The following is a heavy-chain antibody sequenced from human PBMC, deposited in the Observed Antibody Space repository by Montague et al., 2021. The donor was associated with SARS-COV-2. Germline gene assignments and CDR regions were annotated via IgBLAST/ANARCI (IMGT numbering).Heavy chain of an antibody. CDR3: ARDPGDFNFYGLDV. D-gene: IGHD3-16*01. CDR2: IHSTGRT. CDR1: GDSISSYY. J-gene: IGHJ6*02. V-gene: IGHV4-59*01. Sequence: ETLSLTCSASGDSISSYYWSWIRKSPGKGLEWIGYIHSTGRTKYNYSLKSRVTISVDTPKNQFSLRLTSVTPADTAVYYCARDPGDFNFYGLDVWGQGTTVTVSS.